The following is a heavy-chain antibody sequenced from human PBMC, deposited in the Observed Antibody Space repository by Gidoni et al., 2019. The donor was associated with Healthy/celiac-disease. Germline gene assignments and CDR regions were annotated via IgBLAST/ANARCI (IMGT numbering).Heavy chain of an antibody. CDR3: ARERIAAAGYYFDY. V-gene: IGHV3-21*01. CDR1: GFTFSSDS. Sequence: EVQLVESGGGLVKPGRSQRLSCAASGFTFSSDSMNWVRQDPGKGMEWVASISRSSSYIYYADSVKGRFTISRDNAKNSLYLQMNSLRAEDTAVYYCARERIAAAGYYFDYWGQGTLVTVSS. J-gene: IGHJ4*02. CDR2: ISRSSSYI. D-gene: IGHD6-13*01.